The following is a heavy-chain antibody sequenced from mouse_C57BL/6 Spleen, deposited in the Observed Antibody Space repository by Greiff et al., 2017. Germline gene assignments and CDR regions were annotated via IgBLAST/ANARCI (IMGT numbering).Heavy chain of an antibody. CDR1: GYSFTDYN. V-gene: IGHV1-39*01. CDR3: AVYSNYTWFAY. CDR2: INPNYGTT. J-gene: IGHJ3*01. Sequence: EVKLVESGPELVKPGASVKISCKASGYSFTDYNMNWVKQSNGKSLEWIGVINPNYGTTSYNQKFKGKATLTVDQSSSTAYMQLNSLTSEDSAVYYCAVYSNYTWFAYWGQGTLVTVSA. D-gene: IGHD2-5*01.